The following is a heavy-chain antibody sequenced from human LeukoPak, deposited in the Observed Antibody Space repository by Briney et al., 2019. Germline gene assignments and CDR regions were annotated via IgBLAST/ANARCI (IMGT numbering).Heavy chain of an antibody. V-gene: IGHV3-9*01. CDR2: ISWNSGSI. Sequence: GGSLRLSCAASGFTFDDYAMHWVRQAPGKGLEWVSGISWNSGSIGYADSVKGRFTISRDNAKNSLYLQMNSLRAEDTALYYCAKDIGPYDSSGYRDWGQGTLVTVSS. CDR3: AKDIGPYDSSGYRD. D-gene: IGHD3-22*01. J-gene: IGHJ4*02. CDR1: GFTFDDYA.